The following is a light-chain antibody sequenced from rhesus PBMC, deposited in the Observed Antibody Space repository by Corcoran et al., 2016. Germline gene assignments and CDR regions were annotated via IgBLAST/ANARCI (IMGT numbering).Light chain of an antibody. CDR1: QDISRY. CDR2: TAS. CDR3: LQHKSYPRT. V-gene: IGKV1-28*02. Sequence: DIQITQSSSSLSASVGDTGTITCRASQDISRYLTCFQQKPGKAPKLLIYTASNLESGVPSRFSGSGSGTEFTLTISSLQPEDLASYYCLQHKSYPRTLGQGTKVEVK. J-gene: IGKJ1*01.